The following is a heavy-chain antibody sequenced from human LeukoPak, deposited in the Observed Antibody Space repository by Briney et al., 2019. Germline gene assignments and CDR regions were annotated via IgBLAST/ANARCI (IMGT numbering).Heavy chain of an antibody. CDR1: GFRFSDFT. CDR3: APRLGYYYDTRPVVY. J-gene: IGHJ4*02. Sequence: GGSLRLSCAAPGFRFSDFTMTWVRQAPGKGPEWVSAIGGRGGSTYYADSLGGRFTISRDNSKDMLYLQMNSLRAEDTAVYYCAPRLGYYYDTRPVVYWGQGTLVTVSS. V-gene: IGHV3-23*01. CDR2: IGGRGGST. D-gene: IGHD3-22*01.